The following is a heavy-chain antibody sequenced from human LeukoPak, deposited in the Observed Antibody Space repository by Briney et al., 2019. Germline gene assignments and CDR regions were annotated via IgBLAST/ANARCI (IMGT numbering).Heavy chain of an antibody. CDR1: GGSISSYY. J-gene: IGHJ4*02. CDR2: IYYSGST. Sequence: SETLSLTCTVSGGSISSYYWSSIRQPPGKGLEWIGYIYYSGSTNYNPSLKSRVTISVDTSKNQFSLKLSSVTAADTAVYYCARGLLNSGLHPFDYWGQGTLVTVSS. D-gene: IGHD5-12*01. CDR3: ARGLLNSGLHPFDY. V-gene: IGHV4-59*01.